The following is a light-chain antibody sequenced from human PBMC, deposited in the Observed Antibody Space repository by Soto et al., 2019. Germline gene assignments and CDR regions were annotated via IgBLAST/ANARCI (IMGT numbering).Light chain of an antibody. Sequence: DVVLTQSPDSLAVSLGERATINCKSSQSVLYSSNNMNYLAWYQQKAGQPPKLLIYAASSLQSGVPSRFSGSGSGTDFTLTISSLQPEDFATYFCQQSYSTPRAFGPGTKVDIK. CDR3: QQSYSTPRA. CDR1: QSVLYSSNNMNY. V-gene: IGKV4-1*01. J-gene: IGKJ3*01. CDR2: AAS.